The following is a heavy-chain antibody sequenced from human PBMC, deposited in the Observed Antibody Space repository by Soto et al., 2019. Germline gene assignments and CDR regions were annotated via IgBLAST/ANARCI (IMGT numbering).Heavy chain of an antibody. D-gene: IGHD6-13*01. CDR2: IWYDGSNK. CDR1: GFTFSSYG. J-gene: IGHJ6*03. Sequence: QVQLVESGGGVVQPGRSLRLSCAASGFTFSSYGMHWVRQAPGKGLEWVAVIWYDGSNKYYADSVKGRFTISRDNSKNTLYQQLNSLRAEDKAVYYCAREWYSSSCYRHYYDYYMDVWGKGTTVTVSS. CDR3: AREWYSSSCYRHYYDYYMDV. V-gene: IGHV3-33*01.